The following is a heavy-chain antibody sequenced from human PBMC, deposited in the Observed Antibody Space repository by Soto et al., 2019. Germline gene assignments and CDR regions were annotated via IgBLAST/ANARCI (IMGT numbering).Heavy chain of an antibody. Sequence: QVQLVQSGAEVRKPGASVKISCKSSGYTFSTYFIHWVRQAAGQGLEWVGVINPAGGATNYAQNFQCGVTMSRDTPTRTVYIDLSNLRPEDTAMYYFVRDFVMHVDDGYYSVWGQGTLVTVSS. J-gene: IGHJ1*01. CDR2: INPAGGAT. CDR3: VRDFVMHVDDGYYSV. CDR1: GYTFSTYF. D-gene: IGHD3-3*01. V-gene: IGHV1-46*01.